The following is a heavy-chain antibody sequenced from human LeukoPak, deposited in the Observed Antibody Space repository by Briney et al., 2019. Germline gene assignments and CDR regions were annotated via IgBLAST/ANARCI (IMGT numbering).Heavy chain of an antibody. Sequence: SETLSLTCSVSGDSITYFYWSWIRQAAGKGLEWIGRVSSSGSTDYNASLKSRVTMSVDTSKNQVSLKLTSVTAADSAVYYCTREGPPVHYTGYYDYWGQGTLVTVSS. CDR1: GDSITYFY. J-gene: IGHJ4*02. V-gene: IGHV4-4*07. CDR2: VSSSGST. CDR3: TREGPPVHYTGYYDY. D-gene: IGHD3-9*01.